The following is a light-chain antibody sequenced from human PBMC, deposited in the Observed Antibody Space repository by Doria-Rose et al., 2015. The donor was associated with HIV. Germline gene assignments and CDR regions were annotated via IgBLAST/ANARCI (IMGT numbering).Light chain of an antibody. CDR3: QQYGTSRGT. CDR2: DAS. V-gene: IGKV3-20*01. Sequence: TQSPGTLSLSPGERATLSCRASQRAKSSYLAWYQLKPGQAHRLLIYDASTRATGIPDRFSGSGSGTDFTLTISRLEPEDVAVYYCQQYGTSRGTFGQGTRLEIK. CDR1: QRAKSSY. J-gene: IGKJ5*01.